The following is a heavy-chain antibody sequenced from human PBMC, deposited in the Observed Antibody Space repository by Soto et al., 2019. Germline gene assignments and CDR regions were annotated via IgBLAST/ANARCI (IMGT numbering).Heavy chain of an antibody. D-gene: IGHD6-13*01. V-gene: IGHV3-15*01. CDR3: TTLYSSSWYPSEYYFDY. J-gene: IGHJ4*02. CDR1: GFTFSNAW. CDR2: IKSKTDGGTT. Sequence: GGSLRLSCAASGFTFSNAWMSWVRQAPGKGLEWVGRIKSKTDGGTTDYAAPVKGRFTISRDDSKNTLYLQMNSLKTEDTAVYYCTTLYSSSWYPSEYYFDYWGQGTLVTVSS.